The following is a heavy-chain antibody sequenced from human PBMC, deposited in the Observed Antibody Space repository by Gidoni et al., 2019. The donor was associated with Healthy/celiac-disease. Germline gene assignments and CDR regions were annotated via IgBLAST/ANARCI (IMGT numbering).Heavy chain of an antibody. J-gene: IGHJ4*02. CDR2: INTNTGNP. V-gene: IGHV7-4-1*02. CDR1: GYTFTSYA. Sequence: QVQLVQSGSELTKPGASVTVSCKASGYTFTSYAMNWVRQAPGQGLEWMGWINTNTGNPTYAQGFTGRFVFSLDTSVSTAYLQISSLKAEDTAVYYCARDPQHYGDYVPYYFDYWGQGTLVTVSS. D-gene: IGHD4-17*01. CDR3: ARDPQHYGDYVPYYFDY.